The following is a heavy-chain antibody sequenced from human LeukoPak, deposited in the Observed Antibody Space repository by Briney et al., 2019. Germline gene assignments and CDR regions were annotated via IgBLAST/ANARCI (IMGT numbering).Heavy chain of an antibody. CDR2: IYYSGST. CDR1: GGSISSYY. CDR3: ARDGRQWLLGFDL. V-gene: IGHV4-59*01. J-gene: IGHJ5*02. D-gene: IGHD6-19*01. Sequence: SETLSLTCTVSGGSISSYYWSWLRQPPGKGLEWLGYIYYSGSTNYNPSLKRRVTISVDPSKYQFSLKLSSVTAADTAVYYCARDGRQWLLGFDLWGEGTLVTVSS.